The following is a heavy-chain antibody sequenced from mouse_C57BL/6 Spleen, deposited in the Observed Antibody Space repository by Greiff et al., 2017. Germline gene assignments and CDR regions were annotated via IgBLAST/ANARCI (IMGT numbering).Heavy chain of an antibody. D-gene: IGHD1-1*01. CDR2: ISYDGSN. Sequence: EVQLQESGPGLVKPSQSLSLTCSVTGYSITSGYYWNWIRPFPGNNLEWLGYISYDGSNNYNPSPKNRIPITRDTYKNQFVLKLNSETTEDTTTYYCARATTVVSTDDGGQGTTLTVAS. CDR1: GYSITSGYY. V-gene: IGHV3-6*01. CDR3: ARATTVVSTDD. J-gene: IGHJ2*01.